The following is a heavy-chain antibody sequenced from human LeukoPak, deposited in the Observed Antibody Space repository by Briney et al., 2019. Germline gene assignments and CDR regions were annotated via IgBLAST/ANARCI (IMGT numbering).Heavy chain of an antibody. CDR3: ARDLPAYDGTGQNWNCDY. J-gene: IGHJ4*02. CDR1: AYTFTSYG. CDR2: ISAYNGHT. V-gene: IGHV1-18*01. Sequence: VASVKVSCKASAYTFTSYGITWVRQAPGQGLEWMGWISAYNGHTNYAQKLQGRVTMTTDTSTSTAYMELRSLRSYDTAVYYCARDLPAYDGTGQNWNCDYWGQGTLVTVSS. D-gene: IGHD3-22*01.